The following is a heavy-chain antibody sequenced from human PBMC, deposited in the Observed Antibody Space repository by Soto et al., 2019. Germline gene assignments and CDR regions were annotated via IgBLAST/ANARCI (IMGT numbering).Heavy chain of an antibody. D-gene: IGHD3-9*01. Sequence: GESLKISCKGSGYSFTSYWISWVRQMPGKGLEWMGRIDPSDSYTNYSPSFQGHVTISADESISTAYLQWNSLKASDTAMYYCARGREYFERDYWGQGTLVTVSS. V-gene: IGHV5-10-1*01. J-gene: IGHJ4*02. CDR2: IDPSDSYT. CDR3: ARGREYFERDY. CDR1: GYSFTSYW.